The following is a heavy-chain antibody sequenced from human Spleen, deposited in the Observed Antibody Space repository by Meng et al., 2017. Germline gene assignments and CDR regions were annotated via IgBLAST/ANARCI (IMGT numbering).Heavy chain of an antibody. Sequence: GGSLRLSCAASGFMFRIYWMAWVRQAPGKGLEWVANIKEDGDKIYYADSEKGRFTISRDNSKNSLYLQMNSLGAEDTAVYYCARVTYDMIAFDIWGQGTMVTVSS. CDR1: GFMFRIYW. CDR2: IKEDGDKI. D-gene: IGHD2-21*01. V-gene: IGHV3-7*01. J-gene: IGHJ3*02. CDR3: ARVTYDMIAFDI.